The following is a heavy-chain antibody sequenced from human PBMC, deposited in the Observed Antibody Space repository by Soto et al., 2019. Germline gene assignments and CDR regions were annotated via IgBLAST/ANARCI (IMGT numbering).Heavy chain of an antibody. J-gene: IGHJ6*02. CDR2: IYYSGST. D-gene: IGHD1-26*01. V-gene: IGHV4-39*01. CDR3: ARVSDYSGSYYTKYYYVMDV. Sequence: SETLSLTCTVSGGSISSSSYYWGWIRQPPGKGLEWIGSIYYSGSTYYNPSLKSRVTISVDTSKNQFSLKLSSVTAADTAVYYCARVSDYSGSYYTKYYYVMDVWGQGTTVTVSS. CDR1: GGSISSSSYY.